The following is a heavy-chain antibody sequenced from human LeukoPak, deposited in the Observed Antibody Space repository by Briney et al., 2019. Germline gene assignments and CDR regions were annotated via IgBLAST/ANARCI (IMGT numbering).Heavy chain of an antibody. Sequence: SQTLSLTCTVSGGSISSGGYYWSWIRQHPGKGLEWIGYIYYSGSTYYNLSLKSRVTISVDTSKNQFSLKLSSVTAADTAVYYCARDLRGYDRGSYFDYWGQGTLVTVSS. CDR3: ARDLRGYDRGSYFDY. V-gene: IGHV4-31*03. J-gene: IGHJ4*02. CDR1: GGSISSGGYY. D-gene: IGHD5-12*01. CDR2: IYYSGST.